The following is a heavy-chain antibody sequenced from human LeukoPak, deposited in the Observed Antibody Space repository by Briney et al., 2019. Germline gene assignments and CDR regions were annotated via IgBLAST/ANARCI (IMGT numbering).Heavy chain of an antibody. V-gene: IGHV3-48*03. Sequence: GGSLRLSCAASGFTFSSYEMNWVRQAPGKGLEWVSYISSSGSTIYYADSVKGRFTISRDNAKNSLYLQMNSLRAEDTAVYYCARVPHSGWFDPWGQGTLVTVSS. D-gene: IGHD3-10*01. CDR1: GFTFSSYE. J-gene: IGHJ5*02. CDR2: ISSSGSTI. CDR3: ARVPHSGWFDP.